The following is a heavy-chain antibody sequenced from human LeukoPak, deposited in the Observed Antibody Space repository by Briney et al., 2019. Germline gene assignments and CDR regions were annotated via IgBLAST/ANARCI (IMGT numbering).Heavy chain of an antibody. J-gene: IGHJ4*02. CDR1: GGSIDSYY. V-gene: IGHV4-59*01. CDR2: IYYTGST. CDR3: ARVYQSAEYYFDY. D-gene: IGHD2-2*01. Sequence: SETLSLTCTVSGGSIDSYYWSWIRQPPGKGREWIGYIYYTGSTEYHPSLKSRVTISLDTSKNQFSLKLTSVTAADTAVYYCARVYQSAEYYFDYWGQGNLVSVSS.